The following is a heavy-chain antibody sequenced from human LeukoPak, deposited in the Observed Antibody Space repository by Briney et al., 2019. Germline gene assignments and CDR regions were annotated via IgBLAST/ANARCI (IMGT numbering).Heavy chain of an antibody. CDR3: AKGDFYGSGRDYYYYMDV. J-gene: IGHJ6*03. D-gene: IGHD3-10*01. CDR1: GFTFDDYA. V-gene: IGHV3-9*01. Sequence: PGRSLRLSCAASGFTFDDYAMHWVRQAPGKGLEWVSGISWNSGNIGYADSVKGRFTISRDNSKNSLFLQMNSLRAEDTAVYNCAKGDFYGSGRDYYYYMDVWGKGTTVTISS. CDR2: ISWNSGNI.